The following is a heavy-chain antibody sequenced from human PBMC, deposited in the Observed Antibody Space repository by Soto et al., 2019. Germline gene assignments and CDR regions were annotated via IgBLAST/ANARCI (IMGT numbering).Heavy chain of an antibody. CDR1: GFTFSSYA. CDR2: ISGSGGST. Sequence: GGSLRLSCAASGFTFSSYAMSWVRQAPGKGLEWVSAISGSGGSTYYADSVKGRFTISRDNSKNTLYLQMNSLRAEDTAVYYCAKGGINYDILTGRFDYWGQGTLVTVSS. CDR3: AKGGINYDILTGRFDY. V-gene: IGHV3-23*01. J-gene: IGHJ4*02. D-gene: IGHD3-9*01.